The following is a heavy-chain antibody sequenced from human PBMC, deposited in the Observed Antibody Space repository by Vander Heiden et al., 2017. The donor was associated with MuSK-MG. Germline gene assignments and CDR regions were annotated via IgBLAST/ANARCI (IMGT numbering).Heavy chain of an antibody. V-gene: IGHV4-39*01. Sequence: QLQPQESGPGLVKPSETLSLTCTVSGGSISSSSYYWGWIRQPPGKGLEWIGSIYYSGSTYYNPSLKSRVTISVDTSKNQFSLKLSSVTAADTAVYYCARHVRRQQLAQDYWGQGTLVTVSS. D-gene: IGHD6-13*01. CDR3: ARHVRRQQLAQDY. J-gene: IGHJ4*02. CDR2: IYYSGST. CDR1: GGSISSSSYY.